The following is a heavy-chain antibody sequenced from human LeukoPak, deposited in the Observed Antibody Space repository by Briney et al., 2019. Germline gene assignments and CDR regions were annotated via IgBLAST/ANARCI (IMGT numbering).Heavy chain of an antibody. Sequence: PSETLSLTCAVYGGSFSGYYWSWIRQPPGKGLEWIGEINHSGSTNYNPSLKSRVTISVDTSKNQFSLKLSSVTAADTAVYYCARVGYFDWLYHLQTRAQEYYFDYWGQGTLVTVSS. CDR2: INHSGST. J-gene: IGHJ4*02. CDR1: GGSFSGYY. V-gene: IGHV4-34*01. CDR3: ARVGYFDWLYHLQTRAQEYYFDY. D-gene: IGHD3-9*01.